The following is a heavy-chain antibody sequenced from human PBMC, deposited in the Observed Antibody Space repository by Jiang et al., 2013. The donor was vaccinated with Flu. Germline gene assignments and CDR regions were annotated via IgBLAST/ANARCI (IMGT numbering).Heavy chain of an antibody. CDR3: ARLHPALGVEAATYYFDP. Sequence: GSGLVKPSETLSLICAVSGGSFSSAAYYWGWIRQPPGKGLEWIGSIYYSDNIDYSGSTHYNPSLRSRVTISLDTSKNQFSLRLSSVTATDTAVYYCARLHPALGVEAATYYFDPWGQGTLVTVSS. CDR2: IYYSDNIDYSGST. CDR1: GGSFSSAAYY. V-gene: IGHV4-39*01. D-gene: IGHD2-15*01. J-gene: IGHJ5*02.